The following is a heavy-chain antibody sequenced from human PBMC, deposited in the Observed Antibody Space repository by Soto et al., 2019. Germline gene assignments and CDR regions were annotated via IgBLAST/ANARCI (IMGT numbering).Heavy chain of an antibody. CDR3: ATNYGSGSTHFDY. V-gene: IGHV1-69*02. D-gene: IGHD3-10*01. CDR1: GGTFSSYT. CDR2: FIPMVGMT. J-gene: IGHJ4*02. Sequence: QVQLVQSGTEVKKPGSSVKVSCTASGGTFSSYTINWVRQAPGHGPEWMGRFIPMVGMTNYAQKFQGRVTISADKSTSTLYMHLSSLRSEDTAVYYCATNYGSGSTHFDYWGQGTLVTVSS.